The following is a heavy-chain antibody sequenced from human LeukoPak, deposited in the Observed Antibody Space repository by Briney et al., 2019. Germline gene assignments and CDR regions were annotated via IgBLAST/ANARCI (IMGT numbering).Heavy chain of an antibody. CDR3: ARRREDVVVVPAAREIPDY. CDR1: GFTFSSYA. J-gene: IGHJ4*02. V-gene: IGHV3-30*04. Sequence: GGSLRLSCAASGFTFSSYAMHWVRQAPGKGLEWVAVISYDGSNKYYADSVKGRFTISRDNSKNTLYLQMNSLRAEDTAVYYCARRREDVVVVPAAREIPDYWGQGTRVTVSS. CDR2: ISYDGSNK. D-gene: IGHD2-2*01.